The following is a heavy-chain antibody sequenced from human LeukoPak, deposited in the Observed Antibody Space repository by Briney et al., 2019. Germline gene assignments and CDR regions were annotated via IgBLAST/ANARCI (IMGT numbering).Heavy chain of an antibody. V-gene: IGHV3-43*01. Sequence: GGSLRLSCAASGFTFDDYTMHWVRQAPGKGLEWVSLISWDGGSTYYADSVKGRFTISRDNSKNSLYLQMNSLRTEDTALYYCAKALYSGYDWYDFDYWGQGTLVTVSS. CDR2: ISWDGGST. CDR3: AKALYSGYDWYDFDY. CDR1: GFTFDDYT. J-gene: IGHJ4*02. D-gene: IGHD5-12*01.